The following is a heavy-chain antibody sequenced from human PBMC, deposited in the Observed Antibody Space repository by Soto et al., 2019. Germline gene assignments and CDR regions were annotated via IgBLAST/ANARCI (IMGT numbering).Heavy chain of an antibody. D-gene: IGHD3-3*01. CDR3: ARVPGYYDFWAKHYYYYYGMDV. CDR2: IYYSGST. V-gene: IGHV4-59*01. J-gene: IGHJ6*02. Sequence: SETLSLTCTFSCGSIISYYWSWIRQPPGKGLEWIGYIYYSGSTNYNPSLKSRVTISVDTSKNQFSLKLSSVTAADTAVYYCARVPGYYDFWAKHYYYYYGMDVWGQGTTVTVSS. CDR1: CGSIISYY.